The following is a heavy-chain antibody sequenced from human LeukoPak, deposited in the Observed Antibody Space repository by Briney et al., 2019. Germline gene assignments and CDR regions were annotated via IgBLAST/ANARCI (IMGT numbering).Heavy chain of an antibody. CDR2: ISSNGGST. J-gene: IGHJ4*02. D-gene: IGHD3-22*01. Sequence: PGGSLRLSCAASGFTFSSYAMHWVRQAPGKVLEYVSAISSNGGSTYYANSVKGRFTISRDNSKNTLYLQMGSLRAEYMAVYYCARGDSMIVVVKGFDYWGQGTLVTVSS. V-gene: IGHV3-64*01. CDR3: ARGDSMIVVVKGFDY. CDR1: GFTFSSYA.